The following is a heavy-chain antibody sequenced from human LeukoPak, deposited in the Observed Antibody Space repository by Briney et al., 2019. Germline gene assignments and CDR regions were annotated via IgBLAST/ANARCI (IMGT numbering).Heavy chain of an antibody. CDR1: GGSISSSDYF. V-gene: IGHV4-39*07. Sequence: SETLSLTCTVSGGSISSSDYFWAWIRQPPGKGLEWIGEINHSGSTNYNPSLKSRVTISVDTSKNQFSLKLSSVTAEDTAVYYCARGRDYYGSGSYYTRYYMDVWGKGTTVTVSS. D-gene: IGHD3-10*01. CDR3: ARGRDYYGSGSYYTRYYMDV. J-gene: IGHJ6*03. CDR2: INHSGST.